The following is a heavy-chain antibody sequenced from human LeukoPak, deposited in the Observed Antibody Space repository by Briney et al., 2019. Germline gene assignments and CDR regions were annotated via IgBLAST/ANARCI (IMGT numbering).Heavy chain of an antibody. D-gene: IGHD1-26*01. CDR2: IYYSGST. Sequence: PSGTLSLTCTVSGGSISSSSYYWGWIRQPPGKGLEWIGSIYYSGSTYYNPSLKSRVTISVDTSKNQFSLKLSSVTAADTAVYYCARGPRVGATCAFDIWGQGTMVTVSS. CDR3: ARGPRVGATCAFDI. J-gene: IGHJ3*02. CDR1: GGSISSSSYY. V-gene: IGHV4-39*01.